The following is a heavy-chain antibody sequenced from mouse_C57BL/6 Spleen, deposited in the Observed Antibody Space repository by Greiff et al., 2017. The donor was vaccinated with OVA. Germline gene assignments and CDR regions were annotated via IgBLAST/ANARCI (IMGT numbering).Heavy chain of an antibody. CDR2: IRYSGST. V-gene: IGHV3-1*01. D-gene: IGHD2-14*01. CDR1: GYSITSGYD. J-gene: IGHJ3*01. Sequence: EVKLLESGPGMVKPSQSLSLSCTVTGYSITSGYDWHWIRRFPGNKLEWMGYIRYSGSTNYNPSLKSRISITHDTSMNHFFLNVNSVTTEDTATYYGERGGYAPFAYWGQGTLVTVSA. CDR3: ERGGYAPFAY.